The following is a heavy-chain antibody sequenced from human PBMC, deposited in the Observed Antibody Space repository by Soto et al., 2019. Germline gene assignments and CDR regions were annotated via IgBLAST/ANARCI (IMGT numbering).Heavy chain of an antibody. Sequence: SETLSLTCTVSGGSINSYYWSWIRQPPGKGLEWIGYIYYSGSTNYNPSLKSRVTISVDTSKNQFSLKLSSVTAADTAVYYCARGGYDFWSGYPPAFAQKYYYYYYMDVWGKGTTVTVSS. CDR3: ARGGYDFWSGYPPAFAQKYYYYYYMDV. CDR2: IYYSGST. CDR1: GGSINSYY. V-gene: IGHV4-59*01. D-gene: IGHD3-3*01. J-gene: IGHJ6*03.